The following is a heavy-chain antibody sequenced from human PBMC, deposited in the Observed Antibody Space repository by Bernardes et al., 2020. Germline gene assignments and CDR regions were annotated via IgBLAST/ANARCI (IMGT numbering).Heavy chain of an antibody. CDR1: GFTFDDYG. Sequence: GSLRLSCAASGFTFDDYGMSWVRQAPGKGLEWVSGINWNEGSTGYADSVKGRFTISRDNGRKTLYLQMYSLRVEDTALYYCARDMTASHYYYYSGLDVWGQGTTVTVSS. CDR2: INWNEGST. J-gene: IGHJ6*02. V-gene: IGHV3-20*04. D-gene: IGHD2-21*02. CDR3: ARDMTASHYYYYSGLDV.